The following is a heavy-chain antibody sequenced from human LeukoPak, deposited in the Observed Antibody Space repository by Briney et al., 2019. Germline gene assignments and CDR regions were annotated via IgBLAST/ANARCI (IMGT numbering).Heavy chain of an antibody. CDR2: ISGSGGST. CDR1: GFTFSSYG. Sequence: GGSLRLSCAASGFTFSSYGMHWVHQAPGKGLEWVSAISGSGGSTYYADPVKGRFTISRDNSKNTLYLQMNSLRAEDTAVYYCARSGEAYYDILTGHYWGQGTLVTVSS. V-gene: IGHV3-NL1*01. D-gene: IGHD3-9*01. CDR3: ARSGEAYYDILTGHY. J-gene: IGHJ4*02.